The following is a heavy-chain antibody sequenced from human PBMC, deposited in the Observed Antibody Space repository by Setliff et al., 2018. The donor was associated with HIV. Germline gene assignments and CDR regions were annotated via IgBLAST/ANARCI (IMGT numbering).Heavy chain of an antibody. J-gene: IGHJ3*01. CDR2: MNPNSGNT. Sequence: VASVKVSCKASGYTFTSYDINWVRQVTGQGLEWMGWMNPNSGNTGYGQKFQGRVTMTRDTSISTAYMELSNLGSEDTAVYYCARRIGSDVWGQGTMVTVSS. D-gene: IGHD3-22*01. CDR1: GYTFTSYD. V-gene: IGHV1-8*02. CDR3: ARRIGSDV.